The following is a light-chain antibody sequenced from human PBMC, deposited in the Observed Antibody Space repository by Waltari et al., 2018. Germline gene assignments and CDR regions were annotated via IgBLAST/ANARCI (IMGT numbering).Light chain of an antibody. V-gene: IGKV1-9*01. CDR3: QQHNSYQRT. J-gene: IGKJ1*01. CDR2: AAS. CDR1: QGISKY. Sequence: IQLTQSTSSLSASGGDRVTITSRASQGISKYLAWYQQKRGKAPKLLIYAASTCQSGVPSRFIGSGSGTDFTLTISSLQPEDCATYYCQQHNSYQRTFGQGTKVEIK.